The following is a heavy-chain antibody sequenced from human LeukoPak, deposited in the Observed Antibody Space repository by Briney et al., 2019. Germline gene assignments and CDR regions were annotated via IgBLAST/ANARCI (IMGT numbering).Heavy chain of an antibody. Sequence: GGSLRLSCAASGFTFDDYGMSWVRQAPWKGLEWVTGINWNGGSTGYADSVKGRFTISRDNAKNSLYPQMNSLRAEDTALYYCAGAWGYSSLGFGYWGQGTLVTVSS. CDR2: INWNGGST. CDR1: GFTFDDYG. J-gene: IGHJ4*02. D-gene: IGHD6-19*01. V-gene: IGHV3-20*04. CDR3: AGAWGYSSLGFGY.